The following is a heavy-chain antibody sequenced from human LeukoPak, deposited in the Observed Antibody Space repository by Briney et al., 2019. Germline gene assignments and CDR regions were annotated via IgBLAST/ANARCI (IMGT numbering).Heavy chain of an antibody. J-gene: IGHJ3*02. CDR2: IVVGSGNT. CDR1: GFTFTSSA. V-gene: IGHV1-58*02. D-gene: IGHD4-17*01. Sequence: GTSVKVSCKASGFTFTSSAMQWVRQARGQCLEWIGWIVVGSGNTNYAQKFQERVTITRDMSTSTAYMELSSLRSEDTAVYYCAAVGDYGDYGDAFDIWGQGTMVTVSS. CDR3: AAVGDYGDYGDAFDI.